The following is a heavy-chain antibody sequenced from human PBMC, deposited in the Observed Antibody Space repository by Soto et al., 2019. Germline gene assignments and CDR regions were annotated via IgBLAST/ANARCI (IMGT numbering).Heavy chain of an antibody. V-gene: IGHV3-11*01. D-gene: IGHD6-19*01. Sequence: QVQPVESGGGLVKPGGSLRLSCAASGFTFGDFYMSWIRQAPGKGLAWVSYISGSGGTIYYADPVKGRFAISSDNAKNSLYLQMKSLRAEDTAMYYCGRTGKTSGCYYVSWWGQGTLVTVSS. CDR1: GFTFGDFY. CDR3: GRTGKTSGCYYVSW. CDR2: ISGSGGTI. J-gene: IGHJ4*02.